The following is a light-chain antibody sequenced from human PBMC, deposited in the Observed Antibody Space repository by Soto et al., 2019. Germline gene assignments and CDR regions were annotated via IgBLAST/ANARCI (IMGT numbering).Light chain of an antibody. V-gene: IGKV1-5*01. J-gene: IGKJ5*01. CDR1: QTISRW. Sequence: DIQLTQTPSTLSASVGDDVTFTCRASQTISRWLAWYQQKPGRAPKLLIYDASTLESGVPSRFSGSGSETEFTLTISRLQPDDFATYFCHSRAFGQGTRLEIK. CDR2: DAS. CDR3: HSRA.